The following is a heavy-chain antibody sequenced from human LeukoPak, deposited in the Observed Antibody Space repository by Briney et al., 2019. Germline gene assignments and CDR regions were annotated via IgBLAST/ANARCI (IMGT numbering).Heavy chain of an antibody. Sequence: GGSLRLSCAVSGCTFSNYSMSWVRQAPGKGLEWVSYISSSGFTKYYADSVTGRFTISRDNAKNSLYLQLNSLRDEDTAVFSRARIPGAKIYPAQSDYWGLGTLVTVSS. D-gene: IGHD5-12*01. CDR1: GCTFSNYS. CDR3: ARIPGAKIYPAQSDY. J-gene: IGHJ4*02. CDR2: ISSSGFTK. V-gene: IGHV3-48*02.